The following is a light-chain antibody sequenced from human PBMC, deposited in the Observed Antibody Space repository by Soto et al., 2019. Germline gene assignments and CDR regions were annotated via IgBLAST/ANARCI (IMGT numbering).Light chain of an antibody. J-gene: IGKJ2*01. V-gene: IGKV1-5*03. CDR3: QQYNSYPYT. Sequence: DIQMTQSPSTLSASVGNRVTITCRASQSISSWLAWYQQKPGKAPKLLIYKASSLESGVPSRFSGSGSGTEFTLTISSLQPDDFAAYYCQQYNSYPYTFGQGTKLEIK. CDR2: KAS. CDR1: QSISSW.